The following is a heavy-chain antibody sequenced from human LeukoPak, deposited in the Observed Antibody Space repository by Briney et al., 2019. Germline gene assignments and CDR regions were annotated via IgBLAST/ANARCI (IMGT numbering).Heavy chain of an antibody. Sequence: GGSQRLSCAASKFAFSSYAMSWVRQAPGKGLEWVSAISGSGGSTYYADSVKGRFTISRDNPKNTLYLQMNSLRAEDTAVYYCAKGPTYYYGSGNYFSDYWGQGTLVTVSS. V-gene: IGHV3-23*01. D-gene: IGHD3-10*01. CDR2: ISGSGGST. CDR3: AKGPTYYYGSGNYFSDY. J-gene: IGHJ4*02. CDR1: KFAFSSYA.